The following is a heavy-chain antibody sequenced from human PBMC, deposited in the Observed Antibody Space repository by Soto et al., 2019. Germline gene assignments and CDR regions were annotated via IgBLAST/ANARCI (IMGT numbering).Heavy chain of an antibody. D-gene: IGHD3-22*01. CDR3: AVGPDDSSGYYFY. CDR2: INAGNGNT. CDR1: GSTFTSYA. Sequence: ASVKVSCKASGSTFTSYAMHWVRQAPGQRLEWMGWINAGNGNTKYSQKFQGRVTITRDTSASTAYMELSSLRSEDTAVYYCAVGPDDSSGYYFYWGQGTLVTVSS. V-gene: IGHV1-3*01. J-gene: IGHJ4*02.